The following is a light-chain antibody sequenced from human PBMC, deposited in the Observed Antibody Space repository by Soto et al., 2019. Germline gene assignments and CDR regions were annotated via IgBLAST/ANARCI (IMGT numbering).Light chain of an antibody. CDR2: DAS. CDR3: QQYSTYYT. J-gene: IGKJ2*01. Sequence: DIQMTQSPSTLSASVGDTVTITCRASQSISPWLAWYQQKPGKAPKLLISDASNLESGVPARFSGSGSGTQFTLTINSLQLDDFATYYCQQYSTYYTFGQGTKLEIK. CDR1: QSISPW. V-gene: IGKV1-5*01.